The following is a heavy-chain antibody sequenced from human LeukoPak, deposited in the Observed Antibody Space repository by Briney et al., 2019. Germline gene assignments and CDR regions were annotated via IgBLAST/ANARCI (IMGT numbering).Heavy chain of an antibody. J-gene: IGHJ5*02. CDR1: GYTFTGYY. V-gene: IGHV1-2*02. CDR2: INPNSGGT. CDR3: ARARFSRLSPFDP. D-gene: IGHD3-3*01. Sequence: ASVKVSCKASGYTFTGYYMLWVRHAPGQGVEWMGWINPNSGGTNYAQKFQGRVTMTRDTSISTAYMELSRLRSDDTAVYYCARARFSRLSPFDPWGQGTLVTVSS.